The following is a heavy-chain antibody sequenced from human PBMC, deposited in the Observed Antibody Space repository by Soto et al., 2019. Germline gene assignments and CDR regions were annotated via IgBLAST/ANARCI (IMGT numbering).Heavy chain of an antibody. Sequence: EMQLLESGGGLVLPGGSLRLSCAASGFTFSIYAMSWVRQAPGKGLEWVSSISGSGSSTYNADSVKGRFTFSRDNSKNTLYLQMNSLRTDDTAVYYCVTDHHDGWYGSFDFWGQGTLVTVSS. CDR1: GFTFSIYA. D-gene: IGHD6-19*01. V-gene: IGHV3-23*01. J-gene: IGHJ4*02. CDR3: VTDHHDGWYGSFDF. CDR2: ISGSGSST.